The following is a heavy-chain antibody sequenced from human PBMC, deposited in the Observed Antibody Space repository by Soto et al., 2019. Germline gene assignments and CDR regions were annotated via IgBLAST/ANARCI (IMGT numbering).Heavy chain of an antibody. D-gene: IGHD5-18*01. CDR3: ARTGSHSGYSYPPTDY. V-gene: IGHV1-46*01. Sequence: ASVKVSCKAPRGLFSSYYMHWVRQAPGQGLEWMGIINPSGGSTSYAQKFQGRVTMTRDTSTSTVYMELSSLRSEDTAVYYCARTGSHSGYSYPPTDYWGQGTQVTVS. CDR2: INPSGGST. J-gene: IGHJ4*02. CDR1: RGLFSSYY.